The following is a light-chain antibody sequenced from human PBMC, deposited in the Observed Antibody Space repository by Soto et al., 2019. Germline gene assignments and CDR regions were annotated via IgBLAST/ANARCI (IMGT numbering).Light chain of an antibody. CDR3: PPYGRSASSIT. J-gene: IGKJ3*01. V-gene: IGKV3-20*01. Sequence: ESVLTQSPGTLSLSPGDRATLSCRASQSVRSGHLAWYQQKPGQAPRLVIYDASTRATGIPDRFSGGGSGTDFTLTISRVEPEDFAVYYCPPYGRSASSITFGPGTKVEIK. CDR2: DAS. CDR1: QSVRSGH.